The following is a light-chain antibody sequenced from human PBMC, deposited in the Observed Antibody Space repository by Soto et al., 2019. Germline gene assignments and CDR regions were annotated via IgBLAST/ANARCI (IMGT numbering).Light chain of an antibody. CDR3: QQYDTSYFT. Sequence: EIVLTQTPGTLSLSPGERATLTCQTGHNITSKSLAWYQQKPGQAPRLLIYYTSSRAADVPDRFTGAGSGTDFTLTVNRLEPEDFAVYYCQQYDTSYFTFGPGTRVD. CDR2: YTS. V-gene: IGKV3-20*01. CDR1: HNITSKS. J-gene: IGKJ3*01.